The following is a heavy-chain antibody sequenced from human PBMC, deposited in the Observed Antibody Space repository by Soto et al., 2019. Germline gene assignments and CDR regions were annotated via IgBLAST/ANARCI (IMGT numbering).Heavy chain of an antibody. D-gene: IGHD3-10*01. V-gene: IGHV1-69*06. CDR1: GGTFSSYA. Sequence: ASVKVSCKASGGTFSSYAISWVRQAPGQGLEWMGGIIPIFGTANYAQKFQGRVTITADKSTSTAYMELSSLRSEDTAVYYCAPEGPDSGSGTRFVWGQGTTVTVSS. CDR3: APEGPDSGSGTRFV. CDR2: IIPIFGTA. J-gene: IGHJ6*02.